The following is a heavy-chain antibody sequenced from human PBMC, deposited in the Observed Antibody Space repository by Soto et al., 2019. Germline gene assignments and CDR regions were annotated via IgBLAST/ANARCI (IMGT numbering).Heavy chain of an antibody. V-gene: IGHV4-39*01. J-gene: IGHJ4*02. CDR2: ISYSGRT. Sequence: NPSETLSLTCSVSGGSINNRTYYWGWIRQPPGKGLEWIGSISYSGRTYDNPSLKSRVTISSDTSNNQFSLKLSSVTAADTAVYYCARQQYYDSRGLFDYWGQGTLVTVSS. CDR3: ARQQYYDSRGLFDY. CDR1: GGSINNRTYY. D-gene: IGHD3-22*01.